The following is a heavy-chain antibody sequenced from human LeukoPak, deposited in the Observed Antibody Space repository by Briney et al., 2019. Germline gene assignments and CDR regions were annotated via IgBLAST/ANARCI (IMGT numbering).Heavy chain of an antibody. V-gene: IGHV1-18*01. CDR2: ISVYNGNT. Sequence: ASVKVSCKASGCTFVTHGISWVRQAPGQGLEWMGWISVYNGNTNYAQKFQGRVTMTTDTSTSTAYMELRSLRSDDTAVYYCARYIAVAGKDFDYWGQGTLVTVSS. CDR1: GCTFVTHG. D-gene: IGHD6-19*01. J-gene: IGHJ4*02. CDR3: ARYIAVAGKDFDY.